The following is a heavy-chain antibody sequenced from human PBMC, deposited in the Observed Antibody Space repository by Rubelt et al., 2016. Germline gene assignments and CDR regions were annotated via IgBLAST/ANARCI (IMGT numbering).Heavy chain of an antibody. D-gene: IGHD2-21*02. J-gene: IGHJ4*02. Sequence: QVQLQESGPGLVKPSETLSLSCTVSGYSISSGYYWGWIRQSPGKGLEWMGSMYHSGTTYCNPSIKSRATLSVDTSKNQSSLKLSAVTAADTAVYDCARDTKYGDYYFDLWGQGTLVTVSS. CDR2: MYHSGTT. V-gene: IGHV4-38-2*02. CDR1: GYSISSGYY. CDR3: ARDTKYGDYYFDL.